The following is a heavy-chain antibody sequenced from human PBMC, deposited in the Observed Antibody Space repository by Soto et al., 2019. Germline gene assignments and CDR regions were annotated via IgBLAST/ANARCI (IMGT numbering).Heavy chain of an antibody. D-gene: IGHD3-3*01. CDR2: IYWDDDE. V-gene: IGHV2-5*02. Sequence: QITLNESGPTQVKPRQTLTLTCTFSGFSLTTSGVGVGWIRQSPGKAPEWLALIYWDDDERYSPSLKSRLTITKDTSKNQGVLTMADLDPADTATYYCAHRVLRTVFGLVTTTAIYFDFWGQGTPVAVSS. CDR1: GFSLTTSGVG. J-gene: IGHJ4*02. CDR3: AHRVLRTVFGLVTTTAIYFDF.